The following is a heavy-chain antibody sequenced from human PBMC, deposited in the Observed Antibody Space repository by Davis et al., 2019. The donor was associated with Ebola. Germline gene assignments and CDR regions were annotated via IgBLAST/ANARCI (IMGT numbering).Heavy chain of an antibody. CDR3: ARVDIVVVPAGEWFDP. CDR2: ISAYNGNT. D-gene: IGHD2-2*03. Sequence: ASVKVSCKASAYTFTSYGISWVRQAPGQGLEWMGWISAYNGNTNYAQKLQGRVTMTTDTSTSTAYMELRSLRSDDTAVYYCARVDIVVVPAGEWFDPWGQGTLVTVSS. V-gene: IGHV1-18*01. CDR1: AYTFTSYG. J-gene: IGHJ5*02.